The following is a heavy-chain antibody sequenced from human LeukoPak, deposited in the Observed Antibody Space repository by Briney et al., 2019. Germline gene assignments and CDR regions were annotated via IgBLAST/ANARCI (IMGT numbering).Heavy chain of an antibody. CDR2: ISATGSTT. Sequence: PGGSLSLSCTASGLTFSTYALSWVCQTPGKGLEWLSVISATGSTTYYADSVRGRFTISRDNSKNTLYLQMNSLRVEDTAVYYCAKDSQSVAFFLDDAFDLWGQGTIVTVSA. D-gene: IGHD2/OR15-2a*01. CDR3: AKDSQSVAFFLDDAFDL. CDR1: GLTFSTYA. V-gene: IGHV3-23*01. J-gene: IGHJ3*01.